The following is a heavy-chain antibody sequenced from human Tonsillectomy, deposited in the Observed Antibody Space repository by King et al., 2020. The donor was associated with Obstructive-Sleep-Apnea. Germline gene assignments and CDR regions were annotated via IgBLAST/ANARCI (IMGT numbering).Heavy chain of an antibody. D-gene: IGHD1-26*01. V-gene: IGHV3-13*04. Sequence: VQLVESGGGLVQPGGSLTLSCAASGFTFSSYDMHWVRQATGKGLEWVSAIGTAGDTYYPGSVKGRFTISRENAKNSLYLQMNSLRAGDTAVYYCAREGRGSTGGAAFDIWGQGTMVTVSS. CDR1: GFTFSSYD. CDR2: IGTAGDT. CDR3: AREGRGSTGGAAFDI. J-gene: IGHJ3*02.